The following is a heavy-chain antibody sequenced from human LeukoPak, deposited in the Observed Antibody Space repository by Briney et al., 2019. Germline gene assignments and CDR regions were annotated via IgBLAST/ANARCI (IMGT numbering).Heavy chain of an antibody. Sequence: ASVKVSCKDSGFTFTSSAVQWVRQARGQRLEWIGWIVVGSGNTNYAQKFQERVTITRDMSTSTAYMELSSLRSEDTAVYYCAAVIRYDSSGYPSDYWGQGTLVTVSS. CDR1: GFTFTSSA. CDR3: AAVIRYDSSGYPSDY. V-gene: IGHV1-58*01. D-gene: IGHD3-22*01. CDR2: IVVGSGNT. J-gene: IGHJ4*02.